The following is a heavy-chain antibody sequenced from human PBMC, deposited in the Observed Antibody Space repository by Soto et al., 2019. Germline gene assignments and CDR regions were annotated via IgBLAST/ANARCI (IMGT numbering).Heavy chain of an antibody. V-gene: IGHV4-59*01. CDR2: IYYSGST. CDR3: ARVIYYDSRLDP. CDR1: GGSTSSYY. Sequence: SETLSLTCTVSGGSTSSYYWSWIRQPPGKGLEWIGYIYYSGSTNYNPSLKSRVTISVDTSKNQFSLKLSSVTAADTAVYYCARVIYYDSRLDPWGQGTLVTVSS. D-gene: IGHD3-22*01. J-gene: IGHJ5*02.